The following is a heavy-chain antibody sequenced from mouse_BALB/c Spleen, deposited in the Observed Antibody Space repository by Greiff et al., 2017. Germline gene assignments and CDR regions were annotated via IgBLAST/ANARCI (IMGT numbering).Heavy chain of an antibody. J-gene: IGHJ4*01. CDR2: IWSGGST. D-gene: IGHD1-1*02. CDR1: GFSLTSYG. Sequence: QVQLQQSGPGLVQPSQSLSITCTVSGFSLTSYGVHWVRQSPGKGLEWLGVIWSGGSTDYNAAFISRLSISKDNSKSQVSFKMNSLQANDTAIYYCARGRVAYAMDYWGQGTSVTVSS. CDR3: ARGRVAYAMDY. V-gene: IGHV2-2*02.